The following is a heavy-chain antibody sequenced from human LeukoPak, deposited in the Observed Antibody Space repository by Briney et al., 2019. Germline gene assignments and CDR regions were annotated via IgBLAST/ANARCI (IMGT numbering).Heavy chain of an antibody. J-gene: IGHJ4*02. CDR1: GYIFTNYW. CDR2: IYLGDSDT. CDR3: ARQVAAAGSPDY. V-gene: IGHV5-51*01. Sequence: GGSLKISCKGSGYIFTNYWIVWVRQMPGKGLEWMGIIYLGDSDTRYSPSFQGQVTISADKSISTAYLQWSSLKASDTAMYYCARQVAAAGSPDYWGQGTLVTVSS. D-gene: IGHD6-13*01.